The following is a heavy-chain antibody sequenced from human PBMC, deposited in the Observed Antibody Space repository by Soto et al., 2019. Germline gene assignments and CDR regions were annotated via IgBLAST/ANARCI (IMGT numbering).Heavy chain of an antibody. CDR3: ARHDAGVSRNSYFTSGMDI. CDR1: GGCIYSSSDD. Sequence: SETISIARAVCGGCIYSSSDDGGLNHQPPGKGLEWIGSIYYSGSTYYNPSLKSRVTISVDTSKNQFSLKLSSVTAADTAVYYCARHDAGVSRNSYFTSGMDIPAEGTTRTVYS. V-gene: IGHV4-39*01. J-gene: IGHJ6*01. D-gene: IGHD3-10*01. CDR2: IYYSGST.